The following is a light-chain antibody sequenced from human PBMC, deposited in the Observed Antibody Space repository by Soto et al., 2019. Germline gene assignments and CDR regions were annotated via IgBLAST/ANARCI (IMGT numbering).Light chain of an antibody. Sequence: EIVLTQSPGTLSLSPGERVTLSCRASQSVSSSYLAWYQQKPGQAPRLLIYGASSRASGIPDRFSGSGSGTDFTLTISRLEPEDSAVYYWQQYDSSPGTFGQGTKVE. CDR2: GAS. CDR3: QQYDSSPGT. J-gene: IGKJ1*01. V-gene: IGKV3-20*01. CDR1: QSVSSSY.